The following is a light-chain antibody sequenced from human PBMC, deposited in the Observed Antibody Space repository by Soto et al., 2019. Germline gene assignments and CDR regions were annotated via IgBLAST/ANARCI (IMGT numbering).Light chain of an antibody. CDR3: QQYYSTPRT. V-gene: IGKV4-1*01. CDR2: WAS. CDR1: EGGLYSSNKKNY. J-gene: IGKJ1*01. Sequence: DIVMTPSPDSLAGSLGERSSINGKCGEGGLYSSNKKNYLAWYQQKPGQPPKLLIYWASTRESGVPDRFSGSGSGTDFTLTISSLQAEDVAVYYCQQYYSTPRTFGQGTKVDIK.